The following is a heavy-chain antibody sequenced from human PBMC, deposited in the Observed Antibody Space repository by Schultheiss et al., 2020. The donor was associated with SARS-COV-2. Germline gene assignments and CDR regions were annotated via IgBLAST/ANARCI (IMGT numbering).Heavy chain of an antibody. Sequence: SQTLSLTCTVSGGSISSYYWSWIRQPPGKGLEWIGEINHGEGTNYNPPLKSRVTISVDTSKNQFSLKLSSVTAADTAVYYCARGCPHPRDRSSYYKFHYYYYGMDVWGQGTSVTVSS. CDR3: ARGCPHPRDRSSYYKFHYYYYGMDV. CDR2: INHGEGT. CDR1: GGSISSYY. D-gene: IGHD3-3*01. V-gene: IGHV4-34*01. J-gene: IGHJ6*02.